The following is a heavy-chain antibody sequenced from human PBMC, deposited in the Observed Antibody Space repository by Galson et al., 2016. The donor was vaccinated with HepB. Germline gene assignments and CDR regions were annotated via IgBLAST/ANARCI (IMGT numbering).Heavy chain of an antibody. J-gene: IGHJ4*02. V-gene: IGHV3-64D*06. Sequence: SLRLSCAASRFTFSSYAMHWVRQAPGKGLEYVSGINDNGGTTHYADFVKGRSTISRDNSKNAVYLQISSLRPEETAVYKCVKDRRGTYSFDDWGQGTVVTCSS. CDR1: RFTFSSYA. CDR3: VKDRRGTYSFDD. D-gene: IGHD3-16*01. CDR2: INDNGGTT.